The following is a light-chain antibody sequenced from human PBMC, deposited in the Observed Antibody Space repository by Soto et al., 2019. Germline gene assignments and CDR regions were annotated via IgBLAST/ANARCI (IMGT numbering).Light chain of an antibody. V-gene: IGKV3-20*01. J-gene: IGKJ4*01. CDR1: QSVSSSY. CDR2: DAS. Sequence: EIVLTQSPGTLSLSPGERATLSCRASQSVSSSYLAWYQQKPGQAPRLLIYDASSRATGIPDRFSGSGSGTDFTLTISRLEPEAFAVYYCQQYGSSPLAFGGGTKVEIK. CDR3: QQYGSSPLA.